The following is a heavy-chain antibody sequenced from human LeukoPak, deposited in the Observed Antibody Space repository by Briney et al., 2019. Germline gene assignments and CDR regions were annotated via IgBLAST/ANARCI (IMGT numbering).Heavy chain of an antibody. D-gene: IGHD3-10*01. CDR1: GFTFSSYG. CDR2: IRYDGSNK. Sequence: GGSLRLSCAASGFTFSSYGMHWVRQAPGKGLEWVAFIRYDGSNKYYADSVKGRFTISRDNSKNTLYLQMNSLRAEDTAVYYCAKNFYGSGSYYSRYYYYYMDVWGKGTTVTISS. V-gene: IGHV3-30*02. J-gene: IGHJ6*03. CDR3: AKNFYGSGSYYSRYYYYYMDV.